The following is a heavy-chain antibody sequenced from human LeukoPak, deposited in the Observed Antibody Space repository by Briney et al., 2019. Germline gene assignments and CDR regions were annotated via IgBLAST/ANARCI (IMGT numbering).Heavy chain of an antibody. CDR2: IKQDGSEK. D-gene: IGHD1-26*01. V-gene: IGHV3-7*01. Sequence: GGSLRLSCAASGFTFSSYWMSWVRQAPGKGLEWVANIKQDGSEKYYVDSVKGRFTISRDNAKNSLYLQMSSLRAEDTAVYYCARDPLAIVGATGYWGQGTLVTVSS. J-gene: IGHJ4*02. CDR3: ARDPLAIVGATGY. CDR1: GFTFSSYW.